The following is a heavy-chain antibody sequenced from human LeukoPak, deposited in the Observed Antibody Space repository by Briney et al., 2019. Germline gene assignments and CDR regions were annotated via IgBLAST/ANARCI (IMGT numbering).Heavy chain of an antibody. V-gene: IGHV4-4*02. CDR3: ARGASGSYLRGTFFDY. Sequence: SWTLSLTCAVSGGSINSSNWWSWVRQPPGKGLEWIGEIYQSGSTNYNPSLKSRVTISVAKSKNQFSLKLSSVTAADTAVYYCARGASGSYLRGTFFDYWGQGTPVTVSS. CDR1: GGSINSSNW. CDR2: IYQSGST. J-gene: IGHJ4*02. D-gene: IGHD1-26*01.